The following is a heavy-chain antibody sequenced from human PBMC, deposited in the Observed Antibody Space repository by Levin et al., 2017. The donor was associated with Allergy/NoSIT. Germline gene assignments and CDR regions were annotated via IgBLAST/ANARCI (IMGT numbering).Heavy chain of an antibody. J-gene: IGHJ3*02. V-gene: IGHV1-69*06. CDR1: GGTFSSYA. CDR2: IIPIFGTA. Sequence: GGSLRLSCKASGGTFSSYAISWVRQAPRQGLEWMGGIIPIFGTANYAQKFQGRVTITADKSTSTAYMELSSLRSEDTAVYYCASGYIDIVVVVAATYMAFDIWGQGTMVTVSS. CDR3: ASGYIDIVVVVAATYMAFDI. D-gene: IGHD2-15*01.